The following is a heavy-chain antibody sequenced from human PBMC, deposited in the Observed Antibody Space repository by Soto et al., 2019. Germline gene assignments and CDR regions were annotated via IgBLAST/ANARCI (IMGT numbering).Heavy chain of an antibody. CDR3: ARDIVVVVAATGDYYYYGMDV. J-gene: IGHJ6*02. V-gene: IGHV1-69*13. CDR2: TIPIFGTA. D-gene: IGHD2-15*01. CDR1: GGTFSSYA. Sequence: SVKVSCKASGGTFSSYAISWVRQAPGQGLEWMGGTIPIFGTANYAQKFQGRVTITADESTSTAYMELSSLRSEDTAVYYCARDIVVVVAATGDYYYYGMDVWGQGTTVTVSS.